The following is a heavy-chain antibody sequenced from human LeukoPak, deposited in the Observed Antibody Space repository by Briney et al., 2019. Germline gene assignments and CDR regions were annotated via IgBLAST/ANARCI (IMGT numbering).Heavy chain of an antibody. CDR3: ARHSSSWYSYYYYGMDV. V-gene: IGHV5-51*01. J-gene: IGHJ6*02. Sequence: PGESLKISCKGSGYSFTSYWISWVRQMPGEGLEWMGIIYPGDSDTRYSPSFQGQVTISADKFISTAYLQWSSLKASDTAMYYCARHSSSWYSYYYYGMDVWGQGTTVTVSS. D-gene: IGHD6-13*01. CDR2: IYPGDSDT. CDR1: GYSFTSYW.